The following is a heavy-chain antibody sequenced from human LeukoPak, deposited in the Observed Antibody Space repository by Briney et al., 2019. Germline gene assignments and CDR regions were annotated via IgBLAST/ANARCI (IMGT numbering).Heavy chain of an antibody. J-gene: IGHJ5*02. CDR1: GYTFTSYY. V-gene: IGHV1-46*01. Sequence: ASVKVSCKASGYTFTSYYIHWVRQAPGQGLEWMGIINPSGGSTSYAQKFQGTVTMTRDMSTSTVYMELSSLTSEDTAVYYCARDEGESGSYLGAIVDPWGQGTLVTVSS. CDR3: ARDEGESGSYLGAIVDP. D-gene: IGHD1-26*01. CDR2: INPSGGST.